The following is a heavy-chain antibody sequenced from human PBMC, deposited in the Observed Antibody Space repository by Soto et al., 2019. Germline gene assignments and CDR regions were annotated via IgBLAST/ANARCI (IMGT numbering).Heavy chain of an antibody. Sequence: QVQLQESGPGLVKPSEALSLTCTVSNGSMKNYYWSWIRQPPGKGLEWIGYIYYTGNTNYNPSLKTRVTIAVGTYNIQHSLKLTSVTAAATAVYYCARGYGDYIGDSEYFQHWGQGTQVIVP. J-gene: IGHJ1*01. CDR2: IYYTGNT. CDR3: ARGYGDYIGDSEYFQH. D-gene: IGHD4-17*01. CDR1: NGSMKNYY. V-gene: IGHV4-59*01.